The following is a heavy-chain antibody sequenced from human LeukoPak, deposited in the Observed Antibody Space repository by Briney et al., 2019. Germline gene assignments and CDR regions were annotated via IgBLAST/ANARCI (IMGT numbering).Heavy chain of an antibody. CDR1: GYTFTSYD. Sequence: ASVKVSCKASGYTFTSYDINWVRQATGQGLEWMGWMSPNSGNTGYAQKFQGRVTMTRNTSISTAYMELSSLRSEDTAVYYCARARRVVPAAIAYYYYYVDVWGKGTTVTVSS. D-gene: IGHD2-2*02. J-gene: IGHJ6*03. CDR3: ARARRVVPAAIAYYYYYVDV. CDR2: MSPNSGNT. V-gene: IGHV1-8*01.